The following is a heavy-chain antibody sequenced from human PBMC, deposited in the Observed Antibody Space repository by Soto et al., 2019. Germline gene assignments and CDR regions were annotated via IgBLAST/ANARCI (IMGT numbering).Heavy chain of an antibody. V-gene: IGHV1-18*01. Sequence: ASVKVSCKASGYTFTSYGISWVRQAPGQGLEWMGWISAYNGNTNYAQKLQGRVTMTTDTSTSTAYMELRSLRSDDTAVYYCARSPTELRRESKDYYFDYWGQGTLVTVSS. CDR3: ARSPTELRRESKDYYFDY. D-gene: IGHD1-7*01. CDR1: GYTFTSYG. J-gene: IGHJ4*02. CDR2: ISAYNGNT.